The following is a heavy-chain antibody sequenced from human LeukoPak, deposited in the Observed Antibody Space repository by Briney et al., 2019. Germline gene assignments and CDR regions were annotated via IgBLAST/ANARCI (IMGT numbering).Heavy chain of an antibody. V-gene: IGHV4-59*08. CDR2: IYYSGST. Sequence: SETLSLTCTVSGGSISSYSWSWIRQPPGKGLEWIGYIYYSGSTNYNPSLKSRATISVDTSKNQFSLKLSSVTAADTAVYYCARQSTIAAARIDPWGQGTLATVSS. CDR3: ARQSTIAAARIDP. J-gene: IGHJ5*02. D-gene: IGHD6-25*01. CDR1: GGSISSYS.